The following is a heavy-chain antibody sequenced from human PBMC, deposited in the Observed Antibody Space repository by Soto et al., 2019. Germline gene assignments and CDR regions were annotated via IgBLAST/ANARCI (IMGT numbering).Heavy chain of an antibody. V-gene: IGHV3-30-3*01. J-gene: IGHJ6*02. D-gene: IGHD4-17*01. Sequence: GGSLRLSCAASGFTFNIYALHWVRQAPGKGLEWVAVISFDGTKKYYSDSVKGRFTISRDNLKNTLYLQMNNLRVEDAALYFCAREDDYGYRYINYGLDVWGQGTTVTVYS. CDR3: AREDDYGYRYINYGLDV. CDR2: ISFDGTKK. CDR1: GFTFNIYA.